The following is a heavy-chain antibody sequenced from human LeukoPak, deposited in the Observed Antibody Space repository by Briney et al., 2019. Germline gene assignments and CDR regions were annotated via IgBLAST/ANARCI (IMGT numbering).Heavy chain of an antibody. CDR1: GFTFDLYA. CDR2: ISGSGDNT. J-gene: IGHJ6*02. Sequence: PGGSLRLSCAASGFTFDLYAMNWVRQAPGKGLEWVSAISGSGDNTYYADSVKGRFTISRDNSQNTLFLQMNSLRAEDTAVYYCARRNAMDVWGQGTTVIVFS. V-gene: IGHV3-23*01. CDR3: ARRNAMDV.